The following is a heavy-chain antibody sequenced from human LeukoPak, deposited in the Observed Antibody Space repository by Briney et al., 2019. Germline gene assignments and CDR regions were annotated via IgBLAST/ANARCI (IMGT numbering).Heavy chain of an antibody. CDR3: AHGAMYQLDY. CDR1: GFSFSSHG. CDR2: IIGGAGST. V-gene: IGHV3-23*01. J-gene: IGHJ4*02. D-gene: IGHD2-2*01. Sequence: GGSLRLSCAASGFSFSSHGMGWVRQAPGKGLEWVSGIIGGAGSTYYADSVKGRFTISGDNSKNTLFLQMNSLRAEDTAVYYCAHGAMYQLDYWGQGTLVTVSS.